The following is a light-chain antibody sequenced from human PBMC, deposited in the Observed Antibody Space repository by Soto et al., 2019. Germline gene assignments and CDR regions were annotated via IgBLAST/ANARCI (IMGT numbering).Light chain of an antibody. CDR3: QQYGSSRWT. V-gene: IGKV3-20*01. Sequence: EIVLTQSPGTLSLSPRERATLSCRASQSVSSSYLAWYQQNRGQAPRLLIYGASSRAPGIPDRFGGSGSGTDFTRTISRLEPEDFAVYYCQQYGSSRWTFGQGTKVEIK. CDR1: QSVSSSY. J-gene: IGKJ1*01. CDR2: GAS.